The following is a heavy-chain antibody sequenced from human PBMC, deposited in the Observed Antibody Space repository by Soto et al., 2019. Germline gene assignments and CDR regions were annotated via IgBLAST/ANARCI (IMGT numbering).Heavy chain of an antibody. CDR3: V. Sequence: QVQLVESGGGVVQPGRTLRLSCADTGFTCNSYGMHWVRQGPGNGLELVAFISYDSTKTYYADSVKGRFTISRDNSNSALYVQMNSLTGEDTAVYLDVWGQGTKVTVSS. V-gene: IGHV3-30*03. J-gene: IGHJ6*02. CDR2: ISYDSTKT. CDR1: GFTCNSYG.